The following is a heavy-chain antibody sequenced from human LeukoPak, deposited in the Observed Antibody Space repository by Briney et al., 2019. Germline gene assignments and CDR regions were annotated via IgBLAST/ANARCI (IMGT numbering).Heavy chain of an antibody. CDR1: GFTFSSYA. D-gene: IGHD1-26*01. Sequence: GGSLRLSCAASGFTFSSYAMSWVRQASGKGLEWVSAISGSGGIPYYADSVKGRFTISRDNSKNTLYLQMNSLRAEDTAVYYCARNYSGSYHIDYGGQGTLVTVSS. J-gene: IGHJ4*02. V-gene: IGHV3-23*01. CDR3: ARNYSGSYHIDY. CDR2: ISGSGGIP.